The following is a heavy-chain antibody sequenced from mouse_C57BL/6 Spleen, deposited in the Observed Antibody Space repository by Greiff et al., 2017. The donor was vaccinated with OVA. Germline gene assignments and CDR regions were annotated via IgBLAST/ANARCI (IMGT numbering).Heavy chain of an antibody. CDR1: GFTFSDYG. J-gene: IGHJ1*03. CDR2: ISSGSSTI. D-gene: IGHD4-1*01. Sequence: EVHLVESGGGLVKPGGSLKLSCAASGFTFSDYGMHWVRQAPEKGLEWVAYISSGSSTIYYADTVKGRFTISRDNAKNTLFLQMTSLRSEDTAMYYCARRNWDLYGYFDVWGTGTTVTVSS. CDR3: ARRNWDLYGYFDV. V-gene: IGHV5-17*01.